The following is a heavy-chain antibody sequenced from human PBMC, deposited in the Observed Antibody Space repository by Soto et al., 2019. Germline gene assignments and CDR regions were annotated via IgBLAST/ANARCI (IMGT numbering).Heavy chain of an antibody. CDR3: ARGGGVAGFDY. V-gene: IGHV4-34*01. CDR1: GGSFSGYY. CDR2: INHSGST. J-gene: IGHJ4*02. D-gene: IGHD6-19*01. Sequence: QVQLQQWGAGLLKPSETLSLTCAVYGGSFSGYYWSWIRQPPGKGLEWIGEINHSGSTNYNPSLKSRVTISVDTSKTQFSLKLSSVTAADTAVYYCARGGGVAGFDYWGQGTLVTVSS.